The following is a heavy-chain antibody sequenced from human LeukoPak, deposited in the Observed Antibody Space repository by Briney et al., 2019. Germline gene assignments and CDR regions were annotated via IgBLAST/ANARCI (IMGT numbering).Heavy chain of an antibody. CDR2: INHSGST. V-gene: IGHV4-34*01. CDR3: AGGYSGYETFDH. J-gene: IGHJ4*02. Sequence: SETLSLTCAVYGGSFSGYYWSWIRQPPGKGLEWIGEINHSGSTNYNPSLKNRVTISVDTSKNQFSLKLSSVTAADTAVYYCAGGYSGYETFDHWGQGTLVTVSS. D-gene: IGHD5-12*01. CDR1: GGSFSGYY.